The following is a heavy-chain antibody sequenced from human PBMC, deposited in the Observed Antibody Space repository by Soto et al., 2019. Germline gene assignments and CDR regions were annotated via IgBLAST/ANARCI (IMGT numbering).Heavy chain of an antibody. D-gene: IGHD6-6*01. CDR2: ISSSSSYI. CDR3: ARSRIAARSTRYYYGMDV. J-gene: IGHJ6*02. V-gene: IGHV3-21*01. CDR1: GFTFSSYS. Sequence: KSGGSLRLSCAASGFTFSSYSMNWVRQAPGKGLEWVSSISSSSSYIYYADSVKGRFTISRDNTKNSLYLQMNSLRAEDTAVYYCARSRIAARSTRYYYGMDVWGQGTTVTVSS.